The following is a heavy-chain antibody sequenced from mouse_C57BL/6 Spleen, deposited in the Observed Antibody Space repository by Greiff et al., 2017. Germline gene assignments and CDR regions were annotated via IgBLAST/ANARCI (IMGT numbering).Heavy chain of an antibody. CDR3: ARDAGGFAY. J-gene: IGHJ3*01. D-gene: IGHD4-1*01. CDR1: GFTFSDYY. V-gene: IGHV5-16*01. Sequence: EVKLMESEGGLVQPGSSMKLSCTASGFTFSDYYMAWVRQVPEKGLEWVANINYDGSSTYYLDSLKSRFIISRDNAKNILYLQMSSLKSEDTATYYCARDAGGFAYWGQGTLVTVSA. CDR2: INYDGSST.